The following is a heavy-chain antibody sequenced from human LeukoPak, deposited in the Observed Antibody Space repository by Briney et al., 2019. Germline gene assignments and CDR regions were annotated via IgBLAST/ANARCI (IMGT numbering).Heavy chain of an antibody. V-gene: IGHV3-23*01. D-gene: IGHD3-22*01. CDR2: ISGSGNYP. J-gene: IGHJ4*02. Sequence: GGSLRLSCAASGFTFSNYVMSWVRQAPGKGLEWVSGISGSGNYPNYADSVKGRFTISRDNSKNTPYLQMNSLRAEDTAVYYCAKESAEYYYDSSGYPTDWGQGTLVTVSS. CDR1: GFTFSNYV. CDR3: AKESAEYYYDSSGYPTD.